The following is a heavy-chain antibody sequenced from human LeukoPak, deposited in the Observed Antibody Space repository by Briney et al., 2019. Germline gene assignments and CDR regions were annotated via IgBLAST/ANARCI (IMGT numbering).Heavy chain of an antibody. D-gene: IGHD5-12*01. CDR1: GFTFSSYA. CDR3: ARVRGYSGYDAFDI. Sequence: GGSLRLSCAASGFTFSSYAMHWVRQAPGKGLEWVAVISYDGSNKYYADSVKGRFTISRDNSKNTLYLQMNSLRAEDTAVYYCARVRGYSGYDAFDIWGQGTMVTVSS. CDR2: ISYDGSNK. J-gene: IGHJ3*02. V-gene: IGHV3-30*04.